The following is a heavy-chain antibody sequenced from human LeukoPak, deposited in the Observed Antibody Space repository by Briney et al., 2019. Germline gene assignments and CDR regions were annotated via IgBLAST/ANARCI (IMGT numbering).Heavy chain of an antibody. CDR2: IYYSGST. D-gene: IGHD1-26*01. CDR1: GGSISSGDYY. Sequence: SQTLSLTCTVSGGSISSGDYYWSWIRQPPGKGLEWIGYIYYSGSTYYNPSLKSRVTISVDTSKNQFALKLSCVTAADTAVYYCARDPGTSFDYWGQGTLVTVSS. V-gene: IGHV4-30-4*01. CDR3: ARDPGTSFDY. J-gene: IGHJ4*02.